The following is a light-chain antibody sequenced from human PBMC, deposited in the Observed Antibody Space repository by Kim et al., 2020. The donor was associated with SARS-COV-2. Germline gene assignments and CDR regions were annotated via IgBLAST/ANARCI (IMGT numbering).Light chain of an antibody. CDR3: QQYNNWPYT. CDR2: GAS. V-gene: IGKV3-15*01. Sequence: SVSPGEIATLSCRASQSVKSNLACYQQKPGQAPRLLIYGASTRATGIPARFSGSGSGTEFTLTISSLQSEDFAVYYCQQYNNWPYTFGQGTKLEI. CDR1: QSVKSN. J-gene: IGKJ2*01.